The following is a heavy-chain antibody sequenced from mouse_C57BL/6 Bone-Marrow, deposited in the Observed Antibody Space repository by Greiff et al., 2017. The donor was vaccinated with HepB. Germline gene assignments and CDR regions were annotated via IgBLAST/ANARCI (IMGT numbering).Heavy chain of an antibody. V-gene: IGHV1-69*01. CDR1: GYTFTSYW. CDR3: VKGIYGSRGDY. Sequence: QVQLQQPGAELVMPGASVKLSCKASGYTFTSYWMHWVKQRPGQGLEWIGEIDPSDSYTNYNQKFKGKSTLTVDKSSSTAYMQLSSLTSEDSAVYYCVKGIYGSRGDYWGQGTTLTVS. D-gene: IGHD1-1*01. CDR2: IDPSDSYT. J-gene: IGHJ2*01.